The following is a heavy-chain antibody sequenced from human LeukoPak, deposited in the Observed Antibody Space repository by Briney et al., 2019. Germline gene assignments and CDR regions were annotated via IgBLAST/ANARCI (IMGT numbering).Heavy chain of an antibody. CDR3: ARHVTVGATRSNYFDY. D-gene: IGHD1-26*01. V-gene: IGHV4-39*01. CDR2: IYYSGST. Sequence: PSETLSLTCTVSGGSISSSSYYWVWIRQPPGKGLDWIGNIYYSGSTYCNPSLKSRATISVDTYNNQFSQKQSSVPADETAVYYCARHVTVGATRSNYFDYWGQGTLVTVSS. CDR1: GGSISSSSYY. J-gene: IGHJ4*02.